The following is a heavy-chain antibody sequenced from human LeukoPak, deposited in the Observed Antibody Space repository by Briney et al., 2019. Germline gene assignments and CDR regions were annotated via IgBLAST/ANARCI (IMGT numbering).Heavy chain of an antibody. V-gene: IGHV1-2*02. Sequence: ASVKVSCKASGYTFTGYSIHWVRQAPGQGLEWMGWINPHSGSTNYAQKFQGRVTMTRYTSINTAYMELSRLRSDDTAVYYCARDPSYQLLYPYFDYWGQGTLVTVSS. D-gene: IGHD2-2*02. CDR2: INPHSGST. J-gene: IGHJ4*02. CDR1: GYTFTGYS. CDR3: ARDPSYQLLYPYFDY.